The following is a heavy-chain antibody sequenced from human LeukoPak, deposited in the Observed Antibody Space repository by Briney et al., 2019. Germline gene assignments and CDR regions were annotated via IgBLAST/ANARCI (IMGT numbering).Heavy chain of an antibody. CDR3: AKDRPVRAVAGLLDY. J-gene: IGHJ4*02. Sequence: GGSLRLSCAASGFTVSHYYMTWVRQAPGKGLEWVSAISGSGGSTYYADSVKGRFTISRDNSKNTLYLQMNSLRAEDTAVYYCAKDRPVRAVAGLLDYWGQGTLVTVSS. CDR1: GFTVSHYY. CDR2: ISGSGGST. D-gene: IGHD6-19*01. V-gene: IGHV3-23*01.